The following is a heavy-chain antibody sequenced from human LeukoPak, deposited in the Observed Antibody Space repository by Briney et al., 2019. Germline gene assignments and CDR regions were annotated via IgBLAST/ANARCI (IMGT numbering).Heavy chain of an antibody. J-gene: IGHJ6*02. D-gene: IGHD3-3*01. CDR2: ISAYNGNT. CDR3: ARALPPYYDFWSGYYSGGMDV. Sequence: ASVKVSCKASGYTFTSYGISWVRQASGQGLEWMGWISAYNGNTNYAQKLQGRVTMTTDTSTGTAYMELRSLRSDDTAVYYCARALPPYYDFWSGYYSGGMDVWGQGTTVTVSS. CDR1: GYTFTSYG. V-gene: IGHV1-18*01.